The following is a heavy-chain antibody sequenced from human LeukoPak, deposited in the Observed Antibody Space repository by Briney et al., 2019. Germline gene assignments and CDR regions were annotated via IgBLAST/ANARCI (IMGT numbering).Heavy chain of an antibody. Sequence: SETLSLICAVYGGSFSGYYWSWIRQPPGKGLEWIGEINHSGSTNYNPSLKSRVTISVDTSKNQFSLKLSSVTAADTAVYYCARVLAAAGQRTGYFDYWGQGTLVTVSS. CDR1: GGSFSGYY. D-gene: IGHD6-13*01. CDR2: INHSGST. V-gene: IGHV4-34*01. CDR3: ARVLAAAGQRTGYFDY. J-gene: IGHJ4*02.